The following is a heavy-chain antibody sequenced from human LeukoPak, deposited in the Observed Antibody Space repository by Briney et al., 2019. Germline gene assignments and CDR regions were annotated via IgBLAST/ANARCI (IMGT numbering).Heavy chain of an antibody. D-gene: IGHD4-17*01. J-gene: IGHJ4*02. Sequence: GGSLRLSCAASGFTVSSNYMSWVRQAPGKGLEWVSIIYSGGSTFYADSVKGRFTISRDNSKNTLYLQMNSLRAEDTAVYYCASYSWATVATGPLDYWGQGTLVTVSS. V-gene: IGHV3-53*01. CDR3: ASYSWATVATGPLDY. CDR2: IYSGGST. CDR1: GFTVSSNY.